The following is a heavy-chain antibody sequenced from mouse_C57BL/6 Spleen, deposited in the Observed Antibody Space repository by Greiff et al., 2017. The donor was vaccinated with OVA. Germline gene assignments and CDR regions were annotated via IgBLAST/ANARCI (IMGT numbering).Heavy chain of an antibody. Sequence: QVQLQQPGAELVKPGASVKLSCKASGYTFTSYWMHWVKQRPGQGLEWIGMIHPNSGSTNYNEKFKSKATLTVDKSSSTAYMQLSSLTSEDSAVXNCAREDYGYDGGYAMDYWGQGTSDTVSS. D-gene: IGHD2-14*01. J-gene: IGHJ4*01. CDR3: AREDYGYDGGYAMDY. V-gene: IGHV1-64*01. CDR2: IHPNSGST. CDR1: GYTFTSYW.